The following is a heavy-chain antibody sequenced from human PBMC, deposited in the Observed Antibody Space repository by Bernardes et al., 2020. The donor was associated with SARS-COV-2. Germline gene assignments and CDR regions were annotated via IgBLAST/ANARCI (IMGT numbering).Heavy chain of an antibody. CDR2: IYYSGST. Sequence: SETLSLTCTVSGGSISSYYWSWIRQPPGKGLEWIGYIYYSGSTNYNPSLKSRVTISVDTSKNQFSLKLSSVTAADTAVYYCAREDYSGSYWGSQGFDYWGQGTLVTVSS. CDR1: GGSISSYY. J-gene: IGHJ4*02. V-gene: IGHV4-59*01. D-gene: IGHD1-26*01. CDR3: AREDYSGSYWGSQGFDY.